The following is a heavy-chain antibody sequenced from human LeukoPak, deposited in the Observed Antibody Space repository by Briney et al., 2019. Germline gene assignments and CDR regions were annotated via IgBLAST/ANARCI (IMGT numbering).Heavy chain of an antibody. CDR2: TYYRSKWYN. D-gene: IGHD3-3*01. Sequence: SQTLSLTCAISGDSVSSNSAAWNWIRQSPSRGLEWLGRTYYRSKWYNDYAVSVKSRITINPDTSKNQFSLQLNSVTPEDTAVYYCARDKIREWLLYPRAFDIWGQGTMVTVSS. V-gene: IGHV6-1*01. CDR1: GDSVSSNSAA. J-gene: IGHJ3*02. CDR3: ARDKIREWLLYPRAFDI.